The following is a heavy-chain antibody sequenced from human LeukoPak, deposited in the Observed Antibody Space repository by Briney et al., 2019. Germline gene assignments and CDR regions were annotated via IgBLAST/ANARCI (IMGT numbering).Heavy chain of an antibody. CDR2: IGYAGSNK. Sequence: GGSLRLSCAASGFTFSSYGMHWVRQAPGKGLEWVAFIGYAGSNKYYADSVRGRFTISRDNSKQTLYPQMNSLRAETTAVYYCANIMAAYSDVDYWGQGTLVTVSS. J-gene: IGHJ4*02. CDR3: ANIMAAYSDVDY. CDR1: GFTFSSYG. V-gene: IGHV3-30*02. D-gene: IGHD2-15*01.